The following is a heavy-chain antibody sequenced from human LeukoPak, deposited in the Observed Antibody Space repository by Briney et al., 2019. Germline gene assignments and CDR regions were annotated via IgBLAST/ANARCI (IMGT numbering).Heavy chain of an antibody. Sequence: GGSLQISCQGSGSSFTSYCIGGVRQMPGKGLGWMGIIYPGDSDTRYSPSFQGHVTISADKSITTCYRQWSGLKASDSALYFCVIKYCGGDCSRGGSFDVWGQGTLVTVSS. CDR2: IYPGDSDT. D-gene: IGHD2-21*01. J-gene: IGHJ3*01. CDR1: GSSFTSYC. CDR3: VIKYCGGDCSRGGSFDV. V-gene: IGHV5-51*01.